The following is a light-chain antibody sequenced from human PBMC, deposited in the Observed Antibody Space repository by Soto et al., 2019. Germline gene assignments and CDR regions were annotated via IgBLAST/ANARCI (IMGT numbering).Light chain of an antibody. Sequence: EIVLTTSTGTLSLSPGERATLSFRAIQSISSSFLAWYQQKAGQAPRLLISGASNRATGIPDRFSGSGSGTEFTLTISSLQSEDFAVYYCQHYNNWPQITFGQGTRLEIK. CDR2: GAS. J-gene: IGKJ5*01. CDR3: QHYNNWPQIT. V-gene: IGKV3-20*01. CDR1: QSISSSF.